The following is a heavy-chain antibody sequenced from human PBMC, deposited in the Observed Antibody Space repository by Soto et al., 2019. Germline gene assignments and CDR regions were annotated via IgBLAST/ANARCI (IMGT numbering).Heavy chain of an antibody. CDR3: AKGRYCSCGSCYGRSYYFDY. CDR2: ISGSGGST. V-gene: IGHV3-23*01. CDR1: GFTFSSYD. J-gene: IGHJ4*02. D-gene: IGHD2-15*01. Sequence: EVQLLESGGGLVQPGGSLRLSCAASGFTFSSYDMSWVRQAPGKGLEWVSAISGSGGSTYYADSVKGRFTISRDNSKNTLYLQMNSLRAEDTAVYYCAKGRYCSCGSCYGRSYYFDYWGQGTLVTVSS.